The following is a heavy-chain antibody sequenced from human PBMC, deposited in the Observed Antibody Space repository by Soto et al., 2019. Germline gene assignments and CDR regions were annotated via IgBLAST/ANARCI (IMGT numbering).Heavy chain of an antibody. CDR1: GYTFTSYG. CDR3: AHTPRDRVPIAAPGKSVPHWFDP. Sequence: QVQLVQSGAEVKKPGASVKVSCKASGYTFTSYGISWVRQAPGQGLEGMGWISAYNGNTNYAQKLQGRVAMTTAPSTSTDDVELRTLGLDDTAVYYCAHTPRDRVPIAAPGKSVPHWFDPWGQGTLVTVSS. CDR2: ISAYNGNT. D-gene: IGHD6-13*01. V-gene: IGHV1-18*04. J-gene: IGHJ5*02.